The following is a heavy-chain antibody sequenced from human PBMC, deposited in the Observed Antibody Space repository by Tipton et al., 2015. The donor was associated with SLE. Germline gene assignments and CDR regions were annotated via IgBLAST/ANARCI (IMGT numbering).Heavy chain of an antibody. D-gene: IGHD6-13*01. Sequence: SLRLSCAASGFTFSSYGMHWVRQASGKGLEWVGRIRSKANSYATAYAASVKGRFTISRDDSKNTAYLQMNSLKTEDTAVYYCTRPSIAAAGTFDYWGQGTLVTVSS. CDR2: IRSKANSYAT. J-gene: IGHJ4*02. V-gene: IGHV3-73*01. CDR1: GFTFSSYG. CDR3: TRPSIAAAGTFDY.